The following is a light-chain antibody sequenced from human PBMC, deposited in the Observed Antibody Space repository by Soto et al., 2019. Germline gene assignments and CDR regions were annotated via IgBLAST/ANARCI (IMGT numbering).Light chain of an antibody. CDR1: QSLRSS. V-gene: IGKV3-20*01. Sequence: EIVMTHSPATLSVSPVERATLSFSASQSLRSSLAWYQQKPGQAPRLLIYDASTRATGIPARFSGSGSGTDFTLTISRLEPEDFAVYYCQQYGSSPPITFGQGTRLEIK. J-gene: IGKJ5*01. CDR2: DAS. CDR3: QQYGSSPPIT.